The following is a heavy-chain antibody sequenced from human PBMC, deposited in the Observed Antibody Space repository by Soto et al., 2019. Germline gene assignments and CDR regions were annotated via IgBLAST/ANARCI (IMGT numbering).Heavy chain of an antibody. CDR2: INPNSGGT. D-gene: IGHD3-10*01. CDR1: GYTFTGYY. J-gene: IGHJ5*02. V-gene: IGHV1-2*02. Sequence: ASLKVSCKASGYTFTGYYMHWVRQAPGQGLEWMGWINPNSGGTNYAQKFQGRVTMTRDTSISTAYMELSRLRSDDTAVYYCARFLIRGTWFDPRGKGTLVTVSS. CDR3: ARFLIRGTWFDP.